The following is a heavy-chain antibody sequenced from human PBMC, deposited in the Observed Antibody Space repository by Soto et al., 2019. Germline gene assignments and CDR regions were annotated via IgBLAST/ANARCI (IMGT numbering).Heavy chain of an antibody. CDR1: GGSISSSSYY. J-gene: IGHJ3*02. CDR2: IYYSGST. V-gene: IGHV4-39*01. D-gene: IGHD3-10*01. Sequence: SETLSLTCTVSGGSISSSSYYWGWIRQPPGKGLEWIGSIYYSGSTYYNPSLKSRVTISVDTSKNQFSLKLSSVTAADTAVYYCAKTPMVWFGEAIAFDIWGQGTMVTVSS. CDR3: AKTPMVWFGEAIAFDI.